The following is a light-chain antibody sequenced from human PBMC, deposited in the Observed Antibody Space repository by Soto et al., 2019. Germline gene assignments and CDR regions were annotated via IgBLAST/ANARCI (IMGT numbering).Light chain of an antibody. V-gene: IGKV1-33*01. Sequence: DIQMTQSPSSLSASVGDRVTITCQASQDISNFLNWYQQKPGTAPKLLIYDAANVETGGPTRFSGSGSGTDFTVTISSLQPEDIATYYCQQYDNLPPFTFGPGTKVDIK. J-gene: IGKJ3*01. CDR1: QDISNF. CDR2: DAA. CDR3: QQYDNLPPFT.